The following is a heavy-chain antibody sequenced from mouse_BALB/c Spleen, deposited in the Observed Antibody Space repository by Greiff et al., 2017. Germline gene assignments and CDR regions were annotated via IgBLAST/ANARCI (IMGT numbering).Heavy chain of an antibody. V-gene: IGHV1-7*01. J-gene: IGHJ2*01. CDR1: GYTFTSYW. CDR2: INPSTGYT. D-gene: IGHD1-1*01. CDR3: ASYYYGSSAFDY. Sequence: VKLQESGAELAKPGASVKMSCKASGYTFTSYWMHWVKQRPGQGLEWIGYINPSTGYTEYNQKFKDKATLTADKSSSTAYMQLSSLTSEDSAVYYCASYYYGSSAFDYWGQGTTLTVSS.